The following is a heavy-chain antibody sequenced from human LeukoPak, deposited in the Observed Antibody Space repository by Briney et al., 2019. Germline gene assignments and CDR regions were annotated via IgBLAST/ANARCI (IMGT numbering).Heavy chain of an antibody. Sequence: PGGSLRLSCAASGFTVSSNYMSWVRQAPGKGLEWVSVIYSGGSTYYADSVKGRFTISRDNSKNTLYLQMNSLRAEDTAVYYCAKYDRITMIVVAAKTGFDYWGQGTLVTVSS. J-gene: IGHJ4*02. V-gene: IGHV3-53*01. CDR1: GFTVSSNY. CDR3: AKYDRITMIVVAAKTGFDY. CDR2: IYSGGST. D-gene: IGHD3-22*01.